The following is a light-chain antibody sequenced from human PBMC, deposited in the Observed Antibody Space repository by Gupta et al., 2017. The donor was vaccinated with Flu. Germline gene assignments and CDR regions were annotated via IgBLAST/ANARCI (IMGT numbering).Light chain of an antibody. CDR3: QQDKHCPPVT. CDR2: GAS. CDR1: QNVNRN. Sequence: ETVMTQSPSTLSVSPGERATLSCRASQNVNRNLAWYQQRPGQAPRLLIYGASTRATGLPVRFSGSGSGTDFTLTINSRRSEDFASYYCQQDKHCPPVTFGQGTHLEIK. V-gene: IGKV3D-15*01. J-gene: IGKJ5*01.